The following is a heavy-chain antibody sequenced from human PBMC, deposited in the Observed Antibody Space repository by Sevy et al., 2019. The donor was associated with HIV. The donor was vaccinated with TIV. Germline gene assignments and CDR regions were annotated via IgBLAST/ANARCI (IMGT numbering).Heavy chain of an antibody. Sequence: ESLKISCAASGFTFSSYSMNWVRQAPGKGLEWVSSISSSSSYIYYADSVKGRFTISGDNAKNSLYLQMNSLRAEDTAVYYCARDGLGIGSSSVFDYWGQGTLVTVSS. J-gene: IGHJ4*02. CDR1: GFTFSSYS. V-gene: IGHV3-21*01. CDR2: ISSSSSYI. D-gene: IGHD6-6*01. CDR3: ARDGLGIGSSSVFDY.